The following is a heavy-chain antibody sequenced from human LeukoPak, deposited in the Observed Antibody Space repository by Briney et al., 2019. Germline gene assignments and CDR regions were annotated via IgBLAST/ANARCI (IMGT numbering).Heavy chain of an antibody. CDR2: IYPGDSDT. V-gene: IGHV5-51*01. CDR1: GYTFTNYW. CDR3: ARTSGYSSSWFAGPNYYGMDV. J-gene: IGHJ6*02. Sequence: GESLKISCQGSGYTFTNYWLAWVRQMPGRGLEWMGIIYPGDSDTRYSPSFQGQVTISADKSISTAYLQWSSLKASDTAMYYCARTSGYSSSWFAGPNYYGMDVWGQGTTVTVSS. D-gene: IGHD6-13*01.